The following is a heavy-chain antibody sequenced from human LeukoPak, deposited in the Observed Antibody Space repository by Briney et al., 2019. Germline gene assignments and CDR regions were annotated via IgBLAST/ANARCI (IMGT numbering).Heavy chain of an antibody. J-gene: IGHJ4*02. CDR1: GGSFSGYY. V-gene: IGHV4-34*01. D-gene: IGHD4-23*01. Sequence: SETLSLTCAVYGGSFSGYYWSWIRQPPGKGLEWIGEINHSGSTNYNPSLKSRVTISVDTSKNQFSLKLSSVTAADTAVYYCARGNDYGGNSGGLDFDYWGQGTLVTVSS. CDR2: INHSGST. CDR3: ARGNDYGGNSGGLDFDY.